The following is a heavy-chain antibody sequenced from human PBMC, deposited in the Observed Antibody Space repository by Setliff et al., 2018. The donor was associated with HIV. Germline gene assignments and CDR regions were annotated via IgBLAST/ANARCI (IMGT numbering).Heavy chain of an antibody. CDR2: IYNRGYT. CDR3: AGMFFYSSGSKSDFDY. V-gene: IGHV4-31*03. J-gene: IGHJ4*02. CDR1: GGSIMSDGYY. D-gene: IGHD3-10*01. Sequence: PSETLSLTCTVSGGSIMSDGYYWNWIRQRPGKGLEWIGYIYNRGYTYYNPSLKSRVTTSIDTSQNQFSLRLSSVTVADTAVYYCAGMFFYSSGSKSDFDYWGQGTQVTVSS.